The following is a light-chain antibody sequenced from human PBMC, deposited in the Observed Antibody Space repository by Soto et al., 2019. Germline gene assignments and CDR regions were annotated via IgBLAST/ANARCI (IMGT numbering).Light chain of an antibody. Sequence: EIVLMQSPGTLSLSPGERATRSCRASQTLRRTYIAWYQQKPGQAPRVLIYGASKRATGIPDRFSGSGSGTDFSLTISRLEPEDFAVYYCHQYDNAPQTYGQGTKVEIK. CDR2: GAS. CDR1: QTLRRTY. J-gene: IGKJ2*01. CDR3: HQYDNAPQT. V-gene: IGKV3-20*01.